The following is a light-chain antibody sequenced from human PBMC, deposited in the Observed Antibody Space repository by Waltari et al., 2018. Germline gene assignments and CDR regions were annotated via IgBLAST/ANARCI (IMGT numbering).Light chain of an antibody. CDR3: AAWEDSPNGRV. CDR2: TDN. CDR1: SSNTGLNG. Sequence: QSVLTQPPSASGTPGQGVTVSCSGSSSNTGLNGVSWSQQVPGTAPKLLIHTDNPPPSGGPDLFSGSKSGTAAPPAISGIQSEDEAHYYGAAWEDSPNGRVFGGGTKVTVL. J-gene: IGLJ3*02. V-gene: IGLV1-44*01.